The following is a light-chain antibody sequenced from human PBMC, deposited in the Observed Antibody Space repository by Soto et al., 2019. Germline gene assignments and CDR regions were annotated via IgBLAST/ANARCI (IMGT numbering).Light chain of an antibody. V-gene: IGLV3-21*02. J-gene: IGLJ2*01. CDR3: QVWDSSSDHVV. Sequence: SYELTQPPSVSVAPGQPARITCGGNNIGSKSVHWYQQKPGQAPVLVVYDDRDRPSGIPERFSGSNSGNTATLTISRVEAGDEADYYCQVWDSSSDHVVFGGGTKLTVL. CDR2: DDR. CDR1: NIGSKS.